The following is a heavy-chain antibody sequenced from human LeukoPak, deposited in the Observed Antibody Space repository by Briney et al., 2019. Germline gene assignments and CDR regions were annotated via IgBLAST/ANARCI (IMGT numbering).Heavy chain of an antibody. Sequence: GGSLRLSCAASGFTFSSYAMSWVRQAPGKGLQWVSSITSRGESTWYVDSVKGRFTITRDSSENTLYLQMHSLRAEDTAVYYCARDRPNYYGSDGHYYRRDGDYWGRGTLVSVSS. CDR1: GFTFSSYA. CDR3: ARDRPNYYGSDGHYYRRDGDY. J-gene: IGHJ4*02. D-gene: IGHD3-22*01. CDR2: ITSRGEST. V-gene: IGHV3-23*01.